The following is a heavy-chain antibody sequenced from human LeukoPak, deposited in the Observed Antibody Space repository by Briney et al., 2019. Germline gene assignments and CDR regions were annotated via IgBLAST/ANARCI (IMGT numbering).Heavy chain of an antibody. D-gene: IGHD3-9*01. Sequence: KFQGRVTITSDTSASTAYMELSSLRSEDTAVYYCARDRYASDSWGQGTLVTVSS. J-gene: IGHJ4*02. CDR3: ARDRYASDS. V-gene: IGHV1-3*01.